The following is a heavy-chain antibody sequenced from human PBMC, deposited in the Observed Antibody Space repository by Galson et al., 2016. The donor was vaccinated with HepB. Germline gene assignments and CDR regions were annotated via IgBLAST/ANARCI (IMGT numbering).Heavy chain of an antibody. Sequence: SVKVSCKASSYTFTSYGISWVRQAPGQGLEWMGWISAYNGNTNYAQKFQGRVTMTTDTSTSTAYMELRSLRSDDTVMYYCARDNLYGGGRYHLDYWGQGTLVTGSS. J-gene: IGHJ4*02. D-gene: IGHD1-26*01. CDR3: ARDNLYGGGRYHLDY. CDR1: SYTFTSYG. V-gene: IGHV1-18*01. CDR2: ISAYNGNT.